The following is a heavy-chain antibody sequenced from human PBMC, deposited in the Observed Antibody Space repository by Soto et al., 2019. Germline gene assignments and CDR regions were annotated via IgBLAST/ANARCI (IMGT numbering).Heavy chain of an antibody. CDR3: ASSPYYDILTGSPEEYYYYYMDV. CDR2: IYYSGST. Sequence: SETLSLTCTVSGGSISSYYWSWIRQPPGKGLEWIGYIYYSGSTNYNPSLKSRVTISVDTSKNQFSLKLSPVTAADTAVYYCASSPYYDILTGSPEEYYYYYMDVWGKGTTVTVSS. V-gene: IGHV4-59*01. D-gene: IGHD3-9*01. CDR1: GGSISSYY. J-gene: IGHJ6*03.